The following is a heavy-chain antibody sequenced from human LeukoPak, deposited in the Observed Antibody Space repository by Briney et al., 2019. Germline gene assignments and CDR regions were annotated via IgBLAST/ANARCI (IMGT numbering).Heavy chain of an antibody. V-gene: IGHV3-74*01. CDR1: GFTFSTSW. Sequence: SGGSLRLSCGASGFTFSTSWMNWVRQAPGKGLVWVSQINSDGSNTNYADSVKGRFTISRDNSKNTLYLQMNSLRAEDTAVYYCANGNRCTSPNCLGYYYFYMDVWGKGTTVTVSS. CDR2: INSDGSNT. CDR3: ANGNRCTSPNCLGYYYFYMDV. J-gene: IGHJ6*03. D-gene: IGHD2-8*01.